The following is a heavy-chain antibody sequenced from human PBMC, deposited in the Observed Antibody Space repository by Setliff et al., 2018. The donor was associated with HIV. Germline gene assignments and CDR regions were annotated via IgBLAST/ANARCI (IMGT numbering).Heavy chain of an antibody. CDR2: IRNKDYGGTT. CDR3: IIAYRPPGGSYFPY. D-gene: IGHD1-26*01. V-gene: IGHV3-49*04. J-gene: IGHJ4*02. Sequence: GGSLRLSCTTSGFNFGDYGMSWVRQAPGKGLEWVSFIRNKDYGGTTDYATPVEGRFTISRDDSKNTLYLQMNSLKTEDTAVYYCIIAYRPPGGSYFPYWGQGTLVTVSS. CDR1: GFNFGDYG.